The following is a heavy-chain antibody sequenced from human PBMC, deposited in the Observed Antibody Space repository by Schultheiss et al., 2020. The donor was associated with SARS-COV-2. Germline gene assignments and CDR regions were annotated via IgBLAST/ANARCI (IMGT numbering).Heavy chain of an antibody. J-gene: IGHJ6*02. Sequence: GGSLRLSCAASGFTFSSYAMNWVRQAPGKGLEWVSAISGSGGSTYYADSVKGRFTISRDNAKNSLYLQMNSLRAEDTAVYYCARDLAGIVVVVAATRVANYGMDVWGQGTTVTVSS. CDR3: ARDLAGIVVVVAATRVANYGMDV. CDR2: ISGSGGST. V-gene: IGHV3-23*01. D-gene: IGHD2-15*01. CDR1: GFTFSSYA.